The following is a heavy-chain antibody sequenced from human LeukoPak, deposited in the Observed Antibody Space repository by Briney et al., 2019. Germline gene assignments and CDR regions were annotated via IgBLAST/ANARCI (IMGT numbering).Heavy chain of an antibody. D-gene: IGHD3-10*01. CDR2: ISAYNGNT. V-gene: IGHV1-18*01. Sequence: ASVKVSCKASGYTFTSYGISWVRQAPGQGLEWMGWISAYNGNTNYAQKLQGRVTMTTDTSTSTAYMELRSLRSDATAVYYCARHTMVRGVIIIPFDYWGQGTLVTVSS. CDR1: GYTFTSYG. CDR3: ARHTMVRGVIIIPFDY. J-gene: IGHJ4*02.